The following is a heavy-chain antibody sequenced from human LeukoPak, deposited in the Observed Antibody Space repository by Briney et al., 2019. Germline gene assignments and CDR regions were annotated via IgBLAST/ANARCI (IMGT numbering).Heavy chain of an antibody. Sequence: PGGSLRLSCATSGFTVSSNNMNWVRQAPGKGLEWVSVTYSGGSTYYADSVKGRFTISRHNSKDTLFLLMNSLRVEDTAVYYCSRASQRGGAMDVWGQGTTVTVSS. D-gene: IGHD3-10*01. V-gene: IGHV3-53*04. J-gene: IGHJ6*02. CDR3: SRASQRGGAMDV. CDR2: TYSGGST. CDR1: GFTVSSNN.